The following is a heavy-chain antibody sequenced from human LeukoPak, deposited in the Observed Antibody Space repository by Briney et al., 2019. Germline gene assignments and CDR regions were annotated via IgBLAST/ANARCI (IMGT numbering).Heavy chain of an antibody. J-gene: IGHJ4*02. Sequence: GGSLRLSCAASGFTFSSYAMSWVRQAPGKGLEWVSAISGSGGSTYYADSVKGRFTISRDNSNNTLYLQMNSLRAEDTAVYYCAIARIGYSGYDWYYFDYWGQGTLVTVSS. D-gene: IGHD5-12*01. CDR1: GFTFSSYA. CDR3: AIARIGYSGYDWYYFDY. CDR2: ISGSGGST. V-gene: IGHV3-23*01.